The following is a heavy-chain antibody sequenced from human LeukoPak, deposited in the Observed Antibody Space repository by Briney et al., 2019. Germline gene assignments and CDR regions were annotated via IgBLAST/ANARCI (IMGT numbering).Heavy chain of an antibody. Sequence: SETLSLTCTVSGGSISSYYWSWIRQPPGKGLEWIGYIYYSGSTNYNPSLKSRVTISVDTSKNQFSLKLSSVTAADTAVYYCTRGYRHGEGFWGQGTLVTVSS. D-gene: IGHD5-18*01. V-gene: IGHV4-59*08. CDR2: IYYSGST. CDR1: GGSISSYY. J-gene: IGHJ4*02. CDR3: TRGYRHGEGF.